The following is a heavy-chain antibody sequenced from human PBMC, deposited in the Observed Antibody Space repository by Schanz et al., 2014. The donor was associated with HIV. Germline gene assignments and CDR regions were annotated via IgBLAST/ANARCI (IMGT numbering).Heavy chain of an antibody. J-gene: IGHJ2*01. CDR2: IIPFFVTP. Sequence: QVQLVQSGAKVKKPGSSVKVSCTASGDGFTTRTISWLRQAPGHALEWMGGIIPFFVTPKYAQKFQGRLTISADESTSTTYLELSSLRSEDTAVYYCASQYSNYDSSRRYHWYFDLWGRGTLVTVSS. V-gene: IGHV1-69*01. CDR3: ASQYSNYDSSRRYHWYFDL. CDR1: GDGFTTRT. D-gene: IGHD4-4*01.